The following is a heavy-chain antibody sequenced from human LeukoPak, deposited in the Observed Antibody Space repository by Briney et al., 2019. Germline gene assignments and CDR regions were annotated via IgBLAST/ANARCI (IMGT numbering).Heavy chain of an antibody. V-gene: IGHV4-39*01. CDR3: ARHIWAGSLDY. J-gene: IGHJ4*02. Sequence: WVRQAPGKGLEWIGSIYYSGSTYYNPSLTSRVTISVDTSKNQFSLKLSSVTAADTAVYYCARHIWAGSLDYWGQGTLVTVSS. CDR2: IYYSGST. D-gene: IGHD3/OR15-3a*01.